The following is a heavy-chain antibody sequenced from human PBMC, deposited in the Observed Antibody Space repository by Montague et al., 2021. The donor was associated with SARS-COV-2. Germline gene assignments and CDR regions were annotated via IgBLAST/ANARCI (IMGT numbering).Heavy chain of an antibody. CDR2: IDTDGSST. CDR3: ARRENHAFDV. Sequence: SLRLSCAASGFTFSSYWMHWVRQAPGKGLVWVSRIDTDGSSTNYADSVKGRFTISGDNAKNTLYLQMNSLRAEDTAVYYCARRENHAFDVRGQGTTVTVSS. J-gene: IGHJ6*02. CDR1: GFTFSSYW. V-gene: IGHV3-74*01. D-gene: IGHD1-14*01.